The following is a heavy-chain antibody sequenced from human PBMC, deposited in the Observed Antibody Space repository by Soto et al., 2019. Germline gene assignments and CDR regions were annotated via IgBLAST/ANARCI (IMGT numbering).Heavy chain of an antibody. Sequence: DVQLVESGGGLVQPGRSLRLSCAASGFTFDDYAMHWVRQAPGKGLEWVSGISWNSGSIGYADSVKGRFTISRDNAKNSLYLQMNSLRAEDTALYYCAKDNFDGDYGGDYMDVWGKGTTVTVSS. CDR3: AKDNFDGDYGGDYMDV. J-gene: IGHJ6*03. D-gene: IGHD4-17*01. CDR2: ISWNSGSI. V-gene: IGHV3-9*01. CDR1: GFTFDDYA.